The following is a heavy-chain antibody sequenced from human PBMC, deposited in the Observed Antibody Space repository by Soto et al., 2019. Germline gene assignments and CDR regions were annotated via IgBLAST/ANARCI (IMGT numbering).Heavy chain of an antibody. Sequence: QLVQSGAEVKKPGSSVKVSCKASGGGFSSYAVNWVRQAPGQGLEWMGGFIPIFGTTTYAQNFQGRVPMTADESTVTANMELHSLKSSDTAMYYSAITYGSGSYGSFDTWGQGNLVTVSS. V-gene: IGHV1-69*01. CDR1: GGGFSSYA. D-gene: IGHD3-10*01. CDR2: FIPIFGTT. J-gene: IGHJ5*02. CDR3: AITYGSGSYGSFDT.